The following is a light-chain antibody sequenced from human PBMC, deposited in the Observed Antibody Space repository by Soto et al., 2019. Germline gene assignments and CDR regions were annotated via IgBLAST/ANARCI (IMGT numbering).Light chain of an antibody. CDR3: QQYDTYPWT. CDR2: DAT. V-gene: IGKV3-15*01. J-gene: IGKJ1*01. Sequence: EVVLTQSPASLSVSPWYRSTLSGKASQSVRNNLVWYLQKPGQAPRPIIYDATTRATGIPVRFSGSGSGTEFTLTISSLQPDDFATYYCQQYDTYPWTFGQGTKVDIK. CDR1: QSVRNN.